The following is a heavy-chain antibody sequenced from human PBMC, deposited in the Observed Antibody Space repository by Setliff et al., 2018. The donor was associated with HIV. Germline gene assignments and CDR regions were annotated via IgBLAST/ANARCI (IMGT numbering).Heavy chain of an antibody. CDR2: INVGNGDT. CDR1: GYTFTTYS. Sequence: ASVKVSCKASGYTFTTYSLHWVRQAPGQSLEWMGWINVGNGDTKYSQDLQGRITITRDTSANTAYMELSRLRSDDTAVYFCARGALLAVFDFDHWGHGTLVT. D-gene: IGHD3-10*01. CDR3: ARGALLAVFDFDH. J-gene: IGHJ4*01. V-gene: IGHV1-3*01.